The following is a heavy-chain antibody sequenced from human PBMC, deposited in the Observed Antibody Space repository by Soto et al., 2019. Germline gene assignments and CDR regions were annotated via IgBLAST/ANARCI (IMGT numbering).Heavy chain of an antibody. CDR3: ASSYDFWSGYLDV. CDR1: VYSFTSYW. D-gene: IGHD3-3*01. J-gene: IGHJ6*02. CDR2: IYPGDSDT. Sequence: PGESLKISCKGSVYSFTSYWIGWVRQMPGKGLEWMGIIYPGDSDTRYSPSFQGQVTISADKSISTAYLQWSSLKASDTAMYYCASSYDFWSGYLDVWGQGTTVTVSS. V-gene: IGHV5-51*01.